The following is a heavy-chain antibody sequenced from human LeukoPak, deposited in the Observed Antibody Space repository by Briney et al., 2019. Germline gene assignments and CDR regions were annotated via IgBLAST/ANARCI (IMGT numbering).Heavy chain of an antibody. V-gene: IGHV5-10-1*01. CDR3: ARQNCSSTSCLLDY. CDR1: GYSFTSYW. CDR2: IDPSDSYT. Sequence: GESLKISCKGSGYSFTSYWISWVRQMSGKGLEWMGRIDPSDSYTNYSPSFQGHVTISADKSISTAYLQWSSLKASDTAMYYCARQNCSSTSCLLDYWGQGTLVTVSS. D-gene: IGHD2-2*01. J-gene: IGHJ4*02.